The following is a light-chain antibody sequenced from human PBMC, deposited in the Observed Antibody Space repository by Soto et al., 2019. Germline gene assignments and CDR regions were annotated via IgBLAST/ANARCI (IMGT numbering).Light chain of an antibody. V-gene: IGKV1-39*01. Sequence: DIQMTQFPSSLSASVGDRVTITCRASQTISTCLNWYQQKPGTAPKLLIYAASNLESGVPSRFSGSGSGTYFTLTITSLQPEDFATYYCLQHNSYPYTFGQGTKLEIK. CDR3: LQHNSYPYT. CDR1: QTISTC. J-gene: IGKJ2*01. CDR2: AAS.